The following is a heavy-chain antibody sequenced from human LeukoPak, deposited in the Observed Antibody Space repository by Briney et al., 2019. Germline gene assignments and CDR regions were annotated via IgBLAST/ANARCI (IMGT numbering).Heavy chain of an antibody. Sequence: ASVKVSCKASGGTFSSYAISWVRQAPGQGLEWMGWISAYNGNTNYAQKLQGRVTMTTDTSTSTAYMELSSLRSEDTAVYYCARAGGYCGRISCPYYFDYWGQGTLVTVSS. J-gene: IGHJ4*02. CDR1: GGTFSSYA. CDR2: ISAYNGNT. CDR3: ARAGGYCGRISCPYYFDY. V-gene: IGHV1-18*01. D-gene: IGHD2-15*01.